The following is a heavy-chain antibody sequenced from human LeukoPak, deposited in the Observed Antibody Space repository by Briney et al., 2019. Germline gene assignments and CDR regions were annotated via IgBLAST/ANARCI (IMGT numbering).Heavy chain of an antibody. CDR1: GFTFSGYW. D-gene: IGHD6-19*01. V-gene: IGHV3-7*01. CDR3: AREGRGSGWFDY. Sequence: GGSLRLSCAASGFTFSGYWMSWVRQAPGKGLEWVANIKQDGSEKYYVDSVKGRFTISRDNAKNSLYLQMNSLRAEDTAVYYCAREGRGSGWFDYWGQGTLVTVSS. J-gene: IGHJ4*02. CDR2: IKQDGSEK.